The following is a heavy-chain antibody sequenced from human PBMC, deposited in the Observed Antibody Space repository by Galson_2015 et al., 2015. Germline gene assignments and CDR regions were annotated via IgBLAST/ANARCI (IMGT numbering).Heavy chain of an antibody. J-gene: IGHJ4*02. CDR1: GFTFRDYA. V-gene: IGHV3-30-3*01. CDR3: ARDPQDNSGWSCYFDY. D-gene: IGHD6-19*01. CDR2: ISYDGSKK. Sequence: SLRLSCAASGFTFRDYAAHWVRQAPGKGLEWVAVISYDGSKKYYADSVKGRFTISRDNSKNTLYLQMNSLRAEDTAVYYCARDPQDNSGWSCYFDYWGQGTLVTVSS.